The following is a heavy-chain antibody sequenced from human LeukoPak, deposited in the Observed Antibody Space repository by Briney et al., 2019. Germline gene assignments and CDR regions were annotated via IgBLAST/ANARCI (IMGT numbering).Heavy chain of an antibody. D-gene: IGHD4-23*01. CDR3: ARYGGQSEFDY. Sequence: PSETLSLTCTVSGGSISSRSYYWGWIRQPPGKGLEWIASIHYSGITYYNPSLKSRVTISVDTSKNQFSLKLSSVTAADTAVYYCARYGGQSEFDYWGQGTQVTVSS. CDR1: GGSISSRSYY. CDR2: IHYSGIT. J-gene: IGHJ4*02. V-gene: IGHV4-39*01.